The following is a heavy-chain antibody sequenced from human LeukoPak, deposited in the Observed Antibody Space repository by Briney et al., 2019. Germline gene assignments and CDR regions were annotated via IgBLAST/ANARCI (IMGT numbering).Heavy chain of an antibody. CDR2: IGGSGDTT. J-gene: IGHJ6*03. CDR3: AKEHYGSGSYYNAAYYYYYMDV. D-gene: IGHD3-10*01. CDR1: GFTFSSYA. V-gene: IGHV3-23*01. Sequence: GGSLRLSCAASGFTFSSYAMSWVRQAPGKGLEWVSAIGGSGDTTYYADSVKGRFTISRDYSKNTLYLQMNSLRAEDTAVYYCAKEHYGSGSYYNAAYYYYYMDVWGKGTTVTISS.